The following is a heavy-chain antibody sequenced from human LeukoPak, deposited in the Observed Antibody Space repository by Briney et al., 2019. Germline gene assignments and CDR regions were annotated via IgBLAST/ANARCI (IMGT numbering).Heavy chain of an antibody. CDR3: ARGVRDQYYFDY. Sequence: SETLSLTCAVYGGSFSGYYWSWIRQPPGKELEWIGEINHSGSTNYNPSLKSRVTISVDTSKNRFSLKLSSVTAADTAVYYCARGVRDQYYFDYWGQGTLVTVSS. D-gene: IGHD4-11*01. J-gene: IGHJ4*02. V-gene: IGHV4-34*01. CDR1: GGSFSGYY. CDR2: INHSGST.